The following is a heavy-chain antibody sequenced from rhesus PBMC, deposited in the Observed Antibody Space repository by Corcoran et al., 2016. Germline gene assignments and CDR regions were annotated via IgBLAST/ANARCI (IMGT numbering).Heavy chain of an antibody. CDR3: ARVYSSGWSYAFDF. CDR2: IYGSSTST. D-gene: IGHD6S26*01. J-gene: IGHJ3*01. CDR1: GGSISASYR. V-gene: IGHV4S10*01. Sequence: QVQLQESGPGVVKPSETLSLTCAVSGGSISASYRWRWLRQPPGKGLEGIGYIYGSSTSTNDNPSLKSRVTISKDTSKNQFSLKLSSVTAADTAVYYCARVYSSGWSYAFDFWGQGLRVTGSS.